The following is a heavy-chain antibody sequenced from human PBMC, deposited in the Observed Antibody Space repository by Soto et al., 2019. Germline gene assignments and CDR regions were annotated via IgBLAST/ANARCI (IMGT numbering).Heavy chain of an antibody. D-gene: IGHD3-22*01. Sequence: ASVKVSCKASGGTFSNYAFSWVRQAPGQGLEWMGWMNPNSGNTGYAQKFQGRVTMTRNTSISTAYMELSSLRSEDTAVYYCARAGYYYDSSGKNWGQGTLVTVSS. CDR3: ARAGYYYDSSGKN. CDR2: MNPNSGNT. V-gene: IGHV1-8*02. J-gene: IGHJ4*02. CDR1: GGTFSNYA.